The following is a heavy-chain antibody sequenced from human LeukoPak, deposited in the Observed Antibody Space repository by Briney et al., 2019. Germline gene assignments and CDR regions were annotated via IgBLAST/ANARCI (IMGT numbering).Heavy chain of an antibody. Sequence: PSETLSLTCAVSGGSISSSNRWSWVRQPPGKGLEWIGEIYHSGSTYYNPSLKSRVTISVDTSKNQFSLKLSSVTAADTAVYYCARESIAARGFDYWGQGTLVTVSS. CDR1: GGSISSSNR. D-gene: IGHD6-6*01. CDR3: ARESIAARGFDY. V-gene: IGHV4-4*02. J-gene: IGHJ4*02. CDR2: IYHSGST.